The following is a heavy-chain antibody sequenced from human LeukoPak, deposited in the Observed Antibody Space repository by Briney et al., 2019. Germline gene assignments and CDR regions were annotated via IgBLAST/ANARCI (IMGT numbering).Heavy chain of an antibody. CDR3: AGEGHNWNYVRPY. CDR1: GGSISSGDYY. J-gene: IGHJ4*02. CDR2: IYYSGST. V-gene: IGHV4-30-4*08. D-gene: IGHD1-7*01. Sequence: PSETLSLTCTVSGGSISSGDYYWSWIRQPPGKGLEWIGYIYYSGSTYYNPSLKSRVTISVDTSKNQFSLKLSSVTAADTAVYYCAGEGHNWNYVRPYWGQGTLVTVSS.